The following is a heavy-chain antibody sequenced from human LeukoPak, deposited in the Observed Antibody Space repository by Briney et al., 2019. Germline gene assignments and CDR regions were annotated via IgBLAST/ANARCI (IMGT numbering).Heavy chain of an antibody. J-gene: IGHJ4*02. V-gene: IGHV4-34*01. Sequence: SETLSLICAVYGGSFSGYYWSWIRQPPGKGLEWIGEINHSGSTNYNPSLKSRVTISVDTSKNQFSLKLSSVTAADTAVYYCARGRRRGVVTAIGPFDYWGQGTLVTVSS. CDR1: GGSFSGYY. D-gene: IGHD2-21*02. CDR3: ARGRRRGVVTAIGPFDY. CDR2: INHSGST.